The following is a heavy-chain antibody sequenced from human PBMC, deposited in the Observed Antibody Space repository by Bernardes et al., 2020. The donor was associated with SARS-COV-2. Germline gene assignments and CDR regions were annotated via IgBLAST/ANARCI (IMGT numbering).Heavy chain of an antibody. V-gene: IGHV1-2*02. D-gene: IGHD1-7*01. CDR2: INPNSGGT. J-gene: IGHJ6*02. CDR1: GYTFTGYY. Sequence: ASVKVSCKVSGYTFTGYYMHWVRQAPGQGLEWMGWINPNSGGTNYAQKFQGRVTMTRDTSISTAYMELSRLRSDDTAVYYCASKGWNYPHYYYGMDVWGQGTTVTVSS. CDR3: ASKGWNYPHYYYGMDV.